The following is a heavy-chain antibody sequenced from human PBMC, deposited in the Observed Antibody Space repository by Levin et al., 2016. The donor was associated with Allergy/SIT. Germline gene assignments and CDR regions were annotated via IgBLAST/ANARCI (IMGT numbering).Heavy chain of an antibody. Sequence: GGSLRLSCAASGFTFSSYGMHWVRQAPGKGLEWVAVISYDGSNKYYADSVKGRFTISRDNSKNTLYLQMNSLRAEDTAVYYCAKGVVVIFYGMDVWGQGTTVTVSS. CDR1: GFTFSSYG. V-gene: IGHV3-30*18. CDR2: ISYDGSNK. CDR3: AKGVVVIFYGMDV. D-gene: IGHD3-22*01. J-gene: IGHJ6*02.